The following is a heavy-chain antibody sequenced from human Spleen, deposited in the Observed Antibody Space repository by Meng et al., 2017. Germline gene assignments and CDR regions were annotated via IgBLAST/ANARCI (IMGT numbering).Heavy chain of an antibody. CDR2: VSGSGYTI. CDR3: AGSYPYDYGVDY. V-gene: IGHV3-48*03. J-gene: IGHJ4*02. CDR1: GFTFSSYE. Sequence: GESLKISCAASGFTFSSYEMNWVRQAPGKGLEWVSYVSGSGYTIYYADSVKGRFTISRDNAKNSLFLQMNSLRVEDTAVYYCAGSYPYDYGVDYWGQGALVTVSS. D-gene: IGHD3-16*01.